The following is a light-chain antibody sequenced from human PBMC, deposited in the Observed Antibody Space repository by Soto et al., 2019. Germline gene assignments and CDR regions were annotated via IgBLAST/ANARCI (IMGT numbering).Light chain of an antibody. Sequence: DIHITQSPSSLSASVGDRVTITCRASQSISSYLNWYQQKPGKAPKLLIYAASSLQSGVPSRFSGSGSGTDFTLTISSLQPEDFATYYCQQSYSTPPSTFGQGTKVDIK. V-gene: IGKV1-39*01. CDR1: QSISSY. CDR3: QQSYSTPPST. J-gene: IGKJ1*01. CDR2: AAS.